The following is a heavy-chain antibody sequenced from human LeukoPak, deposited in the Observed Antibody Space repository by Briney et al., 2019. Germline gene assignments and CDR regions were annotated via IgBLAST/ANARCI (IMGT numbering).Heavy chain of an antibody. CDR1: GGTFSSYA. CDR3: ASTSLGSSWYVPKSHFDY. Sequence: GASVKVSCKASGGTFSSYAISWVRQAPGQGLEWMGRIIPILGIANYAQKFQGRVTITADKSTSTAYMELSSLRSEDTAVYYCASTSLGSSWYVPKSHFDYWGQGTLVTVSS. J-gene: IGHJ4*02. V-gene: IGHV1-69*04. D-gene: IGHD6-13*01. CDR2: IIPILGIA.